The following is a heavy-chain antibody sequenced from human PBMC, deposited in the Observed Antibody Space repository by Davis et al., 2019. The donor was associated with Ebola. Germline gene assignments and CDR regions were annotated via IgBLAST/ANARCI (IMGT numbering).Heavy chain of an antibody. CDR3: ARGPGYSSSWYEGWFDP. CDR1: GFTFSSYG. J-gene: IGHJ5*02. V-gene: IGHV3-33*01. D-gene: IGHD6-13*01. Sequence: GGSLRLSCAASGFTFSSYGMHWVRQAPGQGLEWVAVIWYDGSNKYYADSVKGRFTISRDNSKNTLYLQMNSLRAEDTAVYYCARGPGYSSSWYEGWFDPWGQGTLVTVSS. CDR2: IWYDGSNK.